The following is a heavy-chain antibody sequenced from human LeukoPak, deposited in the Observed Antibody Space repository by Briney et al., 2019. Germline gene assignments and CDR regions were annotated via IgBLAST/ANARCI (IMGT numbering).Heavy chain of an antibody. CDR2: IYSSGSP. V-gene: IGHV4-4*07. Sequence: PSETLSLTCTVSGGSINSYYWSWIRQPAGKGLAWIGRIYSSGSPNYNPSLKSRVSMSVDTSKNQFSLKLTSVTAADTAVYYCARGGKATVVTMWGQGILVTVSS. CDR3: ARGGKATVVTM. J-gene: IGHJ4*02. D-gene: IGHD4-23*01. CDR1: GGSINSYY.